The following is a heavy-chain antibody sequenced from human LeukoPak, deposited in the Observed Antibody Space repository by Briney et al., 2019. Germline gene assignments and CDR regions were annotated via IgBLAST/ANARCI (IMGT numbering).Heavy chain of an antibody. D-gene: IGHD2-2*01. CDR1: GYTFTSYA. Sequence: ASVKVSCKASGYTFTSYAMHWVRQAPGQRLEWMGWINAGNGNTKYSQKFQGRVTITRDTSASTAYMELSSLRSDDTAVYYCAASRTYQLLSVDPWGQGTLVTVSS. CDR2: INAGNGNT. J-gene: IGHJ5*02. CDR3: AASRTYQLLSVDP. V-gene: IGHV1-3*01.